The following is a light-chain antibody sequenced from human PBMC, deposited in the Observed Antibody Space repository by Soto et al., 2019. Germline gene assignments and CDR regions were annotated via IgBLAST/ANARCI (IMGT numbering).Light chain of an antibody. Sequence: EIVLTQSPGTLSLSPGERATLSCRASQSVSSNYLAWYQQKTGQTPRLLIYIASSRSPAIPDRFSGSRSGTHFTLTISRVEPEDFAVYYCQQYGSSPWTFGQGTKVEIK. CDR3: QQYGSSPWT. J-gene: IGKJ1*01. CDR1: QSVSSNY. CDR2: IAS. V-gene: IGKV3-20*01.